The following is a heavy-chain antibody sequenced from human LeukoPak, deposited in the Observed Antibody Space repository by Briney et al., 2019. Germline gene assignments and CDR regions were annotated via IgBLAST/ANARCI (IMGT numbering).Heavy chain of an antibody. CDR3: AKRGHYSINWYHYFDY. CDR1: GFTFTTYG. CDR2: IASNGGSE. J-gene: IGHJ4*02. Sequence: GGSLRLSCAASGFTFTTYGLHWVRQAPGQGLEWVAAIASNGGSEYYADSVKGRFTISRDNSKNTLFLQMNSLRPDDTAVYYCAKRGHYSINWYHYFDYWGQGTLVTVSS. D-gene: IGHD6-13*01. V-gene: IGHV3-30*18.